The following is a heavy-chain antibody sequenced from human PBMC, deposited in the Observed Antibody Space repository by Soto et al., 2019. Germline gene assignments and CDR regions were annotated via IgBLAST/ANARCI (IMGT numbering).Heavy chain of an antibody. Sequence: QVQLVQSGAEVKKPGSSVKVSCKASGGTFSSYAISWVRQAPGQGLEWMGGIIPIFGTANYAQKFQGRVTITADESTSTAYMELSSLRSEDTAVYYCAIDRAADSSYYYGSGSFAHFDYWGQGTLVTVSS. CDR1: GGTFSSYA. J-gene: IGHJ4*02. CDR3: AIDRAADSSYYYGSGSFAHFDY. D-gene: IGHD3-10*01. CDR2: IIPIFGTA. V-gene: IGHV1-69*01.